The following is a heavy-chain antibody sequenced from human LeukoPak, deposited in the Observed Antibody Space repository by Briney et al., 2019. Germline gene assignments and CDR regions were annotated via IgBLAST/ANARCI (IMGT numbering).Heavy chain of an antibody. D-gene: IGHD3-22*01. J-gene: IGHJ4*02. CDR3: AKDGVVAPIFYYFDY. Sequence: PGGPLRLSCAASGFTFSSYGMHWVRQAPGKGLAWVAVISYDGSNKYYADSVKGRFTISRDNSKNTLYLQMNSLRAEDTAVYYCAKDGVVAPIFYYFDYWGQGTLVTVSS. V-gene: IGHV3-30*18. CDR1: GFTFSSYG. CDR2: ISYDGSNK.